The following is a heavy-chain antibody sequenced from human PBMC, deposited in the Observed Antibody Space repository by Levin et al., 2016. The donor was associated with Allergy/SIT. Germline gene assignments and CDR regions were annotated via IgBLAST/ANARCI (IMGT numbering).Heavy chain of an antibody. CDR2: IYYSGST. CDR3: ARDALSGSRGLYYYYGMDV. V-gene: IGHV4-59*01. D-gene: IGHD1-26*01. J-gene: IGHJ6*02. Sequence: WIRQPPGKGLEWIGYIYYSGSTNYNPSLKSRVTISVDTSKNQFSLKLSSVTAADTAVYYCARDALSGSRGLYYYYGMDVWGQGTTVTVSS.